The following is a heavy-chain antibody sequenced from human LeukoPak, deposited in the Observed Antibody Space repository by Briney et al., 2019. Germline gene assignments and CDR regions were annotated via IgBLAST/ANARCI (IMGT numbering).Heavy chain of an antibody. CDR1: GYTFTGYY. D-gene: IGHD2-2*01. Sequence: ASVKVSCKASGYTFTGYYMHWVRQAPGQGLEWMGWINPNSGGTNYAQKFQGRVTMTRDTSISTAYMELSSLRSDDTAVYYCARDYCSSTSCYAAIYWSQGTLVTVSS. J-gene: IGHJ4*02. V-gene: IGHV1-2*02. CDR3: ARDYCSSTSCYAAIY. CDR2: INPNSGGT.